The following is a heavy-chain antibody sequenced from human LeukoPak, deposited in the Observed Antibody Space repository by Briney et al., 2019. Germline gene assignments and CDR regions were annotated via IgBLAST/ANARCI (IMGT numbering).Heavy chain of an antibody. Sequence: SETLSLTCTVSGASFSNDYWSWIRQSPGKGLEWVGYIYHNGRTNYNPSLKSRITMSIDTSQNQFSLKVISVTAADTAVYYCARKYCSTTNCSPFDPWGQGTLVTVSS. V-gene: IGHV4-59*01. D-gene: IGHD2-2*01. J-gene: IGHJ5*02. CDR1: GASFSNDY. CDR3: ARKYCSTTNCSPFDP. CDR2: IYHNGRT.